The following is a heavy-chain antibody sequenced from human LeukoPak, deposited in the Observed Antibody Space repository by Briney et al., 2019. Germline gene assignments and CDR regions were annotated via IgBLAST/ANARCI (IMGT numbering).Heavy chain of an antibody. D-gene: IGHD3-16*01. CDR1: GFTFSSYA. J-gene: IGHJ6*03. V-gene: IGHV3-23*01. CDR3: AKGLMYYYYMDV. Sequence: GGSLRLSCAASGFTFSSYAMSWVRQAPGKGLEWVSAISGSGGSTYYADSVKGRFNISRDNSKNTLYLQMNSLRAEDTAVYYCAKGLMYYYYMDVWGKGTTVTVSS. CDR2: ISGSGGST.